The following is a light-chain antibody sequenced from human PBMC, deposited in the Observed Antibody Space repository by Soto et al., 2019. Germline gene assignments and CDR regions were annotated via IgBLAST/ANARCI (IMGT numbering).Light chain of an antibody. CDR1: QGVGSN. J-gene: IGKJ4*01. CDR2: DAS. Sequence: IVVTQSPATLSVSPGEGVTLSCRASQGVGSNLAWYQQRPGQAPRLLIYDASTRATGIPDRLSGSGSGTEFTLTISSLQSEDFAVYYCQQFNIWPHMLSFGGGTKLEMK. CDR3: QQFNIWPHMLS. V-gene: IGKV3-15*01.